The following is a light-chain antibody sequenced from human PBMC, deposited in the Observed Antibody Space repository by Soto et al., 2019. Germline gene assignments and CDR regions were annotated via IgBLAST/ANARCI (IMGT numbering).Light chain of an antibody. J-gene: IGLJ1*01. Sequence: QSALTQPPSASGSPGQSVTISCAGTSSDVGGYNYVSWYQQHPGKAPKLMIYEISKRPSGVPDRFSGSTSGNTASLTVSGLQAEDEADYYCSSYAASNNFGVFGSGTKVTVL. CDR2: EIS. CDR3: SSYAASNNFGV. CDR1: SSDVGGYNY. V-gene: IGLV2-8*01.